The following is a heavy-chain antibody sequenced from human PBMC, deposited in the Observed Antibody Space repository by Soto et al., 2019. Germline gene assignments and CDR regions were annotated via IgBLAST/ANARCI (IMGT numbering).Heavy chain of an antibody. CDR2: IIPMSGIP. CDR1: GGNFNSYA. CDR3: ARRGRESANWFDP. Sequence: QVQLVQSGAEVKKPGSSVKVSCKASGGNFNSYAISWVRQAPGQGPEWMGGIIPMSGIPNYAQKFRGRVTITADKSTNTVYVEVTNLRYEDTAVYYCARRGRESANWFDPWGQGTLVTVSS. V-gene: IGHV1-69*17. J-gene: IGHJ5*02. D-gene: IGHD3-10*01.